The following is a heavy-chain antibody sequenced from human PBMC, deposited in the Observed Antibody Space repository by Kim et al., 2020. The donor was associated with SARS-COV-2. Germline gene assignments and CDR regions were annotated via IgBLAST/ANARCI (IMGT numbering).Heavy chain of an antibody. D-gene: IGHD3-16*01. J-gene: IGHJ4*02. Sequence: TDYATSVKRRLTISRDNSEDMLVLQMNNLRAEDTALYYCAKDRLFTYYFDYWGQGTLVTVSS. CDR2: T. CDR3: AKDRLFTYYFDY. V-gene: IGHV3-23*01.